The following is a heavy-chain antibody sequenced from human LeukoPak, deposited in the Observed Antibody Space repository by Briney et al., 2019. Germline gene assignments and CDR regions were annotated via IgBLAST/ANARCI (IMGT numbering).Heavy chain of an antibody. V-gene: IGHV3-7*05. Sequence: PGGSLRLSCAASGFTFSSLWMGWVRQAPGKGLERVANIKQDGSEQYYVDSVKGRFTISRDNAKNSLYLQMNSLRAEDTAVYYCARDKSVGATPLDYWGQGTLVTVSS. CDR2: IKQDGSEQ. CDR3: ARDKSVGATPLDY. D-gene: IGHD1-26*01. J-gene: IGHJ4*02. CDR1: GFTFSSLW.